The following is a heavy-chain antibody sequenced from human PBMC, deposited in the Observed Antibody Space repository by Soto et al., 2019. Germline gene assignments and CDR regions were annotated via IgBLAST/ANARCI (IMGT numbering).Heavy chain of an antibody. CDR1: GFTFSSYG. J-gene: IGHJ4*02. Sequence: PGGSLRLSCAASGFTFSSYGMHWVRQAPGKGLEWVAVISYDGSNKYYADSVKGRFTISRDNSKNTLYLQMNSLRAEDTAVYYCTKEQAGLLWFGELSSLDYWGQGTLVTVS. D-gene: IGHD3-10*01. CDR2: ISYDGSNK. CDR3: TKEQAGLLWFGELSSLDY. V-gene: IGHV3-30*18.